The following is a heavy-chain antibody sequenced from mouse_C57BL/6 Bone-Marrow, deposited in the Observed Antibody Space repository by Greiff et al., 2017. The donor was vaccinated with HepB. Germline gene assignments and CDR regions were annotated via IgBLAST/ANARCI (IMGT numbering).Heavy chain of an antibody. CDR3: ARDGDSSGFAY. J-gene: IGHJ3*01. D-gene: IGHD3-2*02. V-gene: IGHV1-76*01. CDR1: GYTFTDYY. Sequence: QLQLQQSGAELVRPGASVKLSCKASGYTFTDYYINWVKQRPGQGLEWIARIYPGSGNTYYNEKFKGKATLTAEKSSSTAYMQLSSLTSEDSAVYFCARDGDSSGFAYWGQGTLVTVSA. CDR2: IYPGSGNT.